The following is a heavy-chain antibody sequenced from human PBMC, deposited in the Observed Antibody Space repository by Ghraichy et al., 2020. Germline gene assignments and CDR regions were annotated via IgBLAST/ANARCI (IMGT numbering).Heavy chain of an antibody. CDR1: GFTFDDYA. D-gene: IGHD2-21*01. V-gene: IGHV3-43*02. CDR2: ITGDGGTT. Sequence: GGSLRLSCAASGFTFDDYAMHWVRQPPGKGLEWVSLITGDGGTTYSADSVRGRFTISRDNSKDSLYLQMNSLRTEDTALYYCAKDIFPSSGAVIPKRYYGMDVWGQGTTVTVSS. J-gene: IGHJ6*02. CDR3: AKDIFPSSGAVIPKRYYGMDV.